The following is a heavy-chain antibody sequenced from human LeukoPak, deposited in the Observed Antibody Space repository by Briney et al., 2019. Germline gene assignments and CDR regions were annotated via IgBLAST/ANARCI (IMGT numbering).Heavy chain of an antibody. D-gene: IGHD6-19*01. V-gene: IGHV4-61*02. CDR1: GDPIRSDSYY. CDR3: ARDRSSGWLNWFDP. J-gene: IGHJ5*02. Sequence: SETLSLTCTVSGDPIRSDSYYWNWLRQPAGKGLEWIGRIYASGSTNYNPSLKSRVTISLDTSRNRFSLNLSSVTATDTAVYFCARDRSSGWLNWFDPWGQGTLATVSP. CDR2: IYASGST.